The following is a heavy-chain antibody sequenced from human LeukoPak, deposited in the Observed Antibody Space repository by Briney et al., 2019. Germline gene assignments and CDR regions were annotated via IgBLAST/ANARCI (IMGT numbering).Heavy chain of an antibody. J-gene: IGHJ4*02. CDR3: AKKTGSYPYPIDY. Sequence: PGRSLRLSCAASGFTFDDYAMHWVRQAPGKGLEWVSGISWNSGSIGYADSVKGRFTISRDNSKNTLYLQVNSLRAEDTAIYYCAKKTGSYPYPIDYWGRGTLVTVSS. CDR1: GFTFDDYA. CDR2: ISWNSGSI. V-gene: IGHV3-9*01. D-gene: IGHD3-16*01.